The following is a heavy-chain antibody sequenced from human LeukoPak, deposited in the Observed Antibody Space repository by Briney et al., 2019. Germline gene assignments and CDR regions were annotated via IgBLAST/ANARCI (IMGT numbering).Heavy chain of an antibody. CDR1: EFTFSSYW. Sequence: GGSLRLSCEASEFTFSSYWMHWVRQAPGKGLVWVSRINTDGSRTSYADSVKGRFTISRDNSKNTLYLQMNSLRAEDTAVYYCAKSPHYDSSGYRSDYWGQGTLVTVSS. CDR2: INTDGSRT. V-gene: IGHV3-74*01. D-gene: IGHD3-22*01. CDR3: AKSPHYDSSGYRSDY. J-gene: IGHJ4*02.